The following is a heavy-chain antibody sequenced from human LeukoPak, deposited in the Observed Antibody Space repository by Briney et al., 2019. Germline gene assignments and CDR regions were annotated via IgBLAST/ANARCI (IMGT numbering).Heavy chain of an antibody. CDR3: ARDMADYYDSSGYYGAFDI. Sequence: SETLSLTCTVSGGSMSPYHWGWIRQPPGKGLEWTGYIYYSGSTYYNPSLKSRVTISVDTSKNQFSLKLSSVTAADTAVYYCARDMADYYDSSGYYGAFDIWGQGTMVTVSS. CDR1: GGSMSPYH. V-gene: IGHV4-59*12. J-gene: IGHJ3*02. CDR2: IYYSGST. D-gene: IGHD3-22*01.